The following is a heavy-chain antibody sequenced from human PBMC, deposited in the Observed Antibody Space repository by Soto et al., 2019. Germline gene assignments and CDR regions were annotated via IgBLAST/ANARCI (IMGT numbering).Heavy chain of an antibody. CDR3: AREEAQQLGGAFFDY. CDR2: IIPICGTA. CDR1: GGTFSSYA. V-gene: IGHV1-69*01. Sequence: QVQLVQSGAEVKKPGSSVKVSCKASGGTFSSYAISWVRQAPGRGLAWMGGIIPICGTANYAQKFQGRVTITEEESTSTAYMELSSLRSEDTAVYYCAREEAQQLGGAFFDYWGQGTLVTVSS. D-gene: IGHD6-6*01. J-gene: IGHJ4*02.